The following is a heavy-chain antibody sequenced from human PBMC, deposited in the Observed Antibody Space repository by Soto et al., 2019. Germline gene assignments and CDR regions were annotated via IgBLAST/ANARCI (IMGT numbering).Heavy chain of an antibody. D-gene: IGHD5-18*01. CDR1: GGSISSYY. V-gene: IGHV4-59*01. CDR2: IYYSGTT. CDR3: ARARQRDTGRGMDV. J-gene: IGHJ6*02. Sequence: LSLTCSVSGGSISSYYWIWIRQPPGKGLEWIGYIYYSGTTSYNPSLKSRVTMSVDTSKNQFSLNLSSVTAADTAVYYCARARQRDTGRGMDVWGQGTTVTVSS.